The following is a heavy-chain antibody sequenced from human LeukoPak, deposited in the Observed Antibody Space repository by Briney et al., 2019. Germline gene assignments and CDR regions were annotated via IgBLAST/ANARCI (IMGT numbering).Heavy chain of an antibody. CDR3: ARMVRGVINPRDH. CDR1: GFTFSNYA. CDR2: ISNSGSFT. D-gene: IGHD3-10*01. J-gene: IGHJ4*02. Sequence: VQPGGSLRLSCAASGFTFSNYAMSWVRQAPGKGLEWVSAISNSGSFTYFADSVKGRCTISRDNSKNTLFLQMNSLRADDTAVYYCARMVRGVINPRDHWGQGTLVTVSS. V-gene: IGHV3-23*01.